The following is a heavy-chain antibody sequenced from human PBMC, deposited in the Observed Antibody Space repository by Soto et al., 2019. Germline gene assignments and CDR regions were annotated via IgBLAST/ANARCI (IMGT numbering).Heavy chain of an antibody. CDR1: GGSISSYY. CDR2: IYYSGST. D-gene: IGHD3-22*01. Sequence: SETLSLTCTVSGGSISSYYWSWIRQPPGKGLEWIGYIYYSGSTNYNPSLKSRVTISVDTSKNQFSLKLSSVTAADTAVYYCARGKGYYYDSSGYYRARWFDPWGQGTLVTVSS. CDR3: ARGKGYYYDSSGYYRARWFDP. J-gene: IGHJ5*02. V-gene: IGHV4-59*12.